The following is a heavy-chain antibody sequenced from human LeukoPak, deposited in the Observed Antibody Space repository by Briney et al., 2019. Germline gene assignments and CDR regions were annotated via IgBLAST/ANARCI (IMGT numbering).Heavy chain of an antibody. CDR2: VHIDGSST. V-gene: IGHV3-74*01. CDR1: GFTFSSYG. J-gene: IGHJ6*02. CDR3: ARAPSGWHATDV. Sequence: GGSLRLSCAASGFTFSSYGMHWVRQAPGKGLMWVSRVHIDGSSTTYADSVKGRFTISRDDAKNTLYLQMNSLRAEDTAVYYCARAPSGWHATDVWGQGTTVTVSS. D-gene: IGHD6-19*01.